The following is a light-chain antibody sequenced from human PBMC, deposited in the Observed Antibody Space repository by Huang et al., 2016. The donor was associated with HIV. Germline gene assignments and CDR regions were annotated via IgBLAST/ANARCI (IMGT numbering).Light chain of an antibody. V-gene: IGKV1-5*01. J-gene: IGKJ1*01. Sequence: DIQMTLSPSTLSASVGDRVTITCRASQSISSWLAWYQQKPGKAPKLLMYDASSLEMGVPSRFSGSGSGTEFTLTISSLQPDNFATYYCQQYNSYPWTFGQGTKVEIK. CDR1: QSISSW. CDR2: DAS. CDR3: QQYNSYPWT.